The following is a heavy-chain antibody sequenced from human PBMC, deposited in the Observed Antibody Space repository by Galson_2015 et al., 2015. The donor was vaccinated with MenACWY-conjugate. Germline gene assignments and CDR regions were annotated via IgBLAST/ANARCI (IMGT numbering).Heavy chain of an antibody. D-gene: IGHD3-22*01. CDR1: EDSVSSSSAG. CDR2: TYYRSKWIY. V-gene: IGHV6-1*01. J-gene: IGHJ4*02. Sequence: CAISEDSVSSSSAGWDWIRQSPSRGLEWLGRTYYRSKWIYEYAASVKSRITINPDTSNNQFSLHLNFVTPEDTAVYYCARDLGYYESWGQGALVTVSS. CDR3: ARDLGYYES.